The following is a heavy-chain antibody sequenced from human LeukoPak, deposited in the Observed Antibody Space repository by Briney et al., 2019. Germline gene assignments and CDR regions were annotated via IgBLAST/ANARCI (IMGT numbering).Heavy chain of an antibody. CDR3: ARGEHSVDS. Sequence: PSETLYLTCTVSGGATRSHYWNWIRQPAGKGLERIGRIYSSGYTNDNPFLKSRITMSVDMSKNQFSLRLNSVTAADTAVYYCARGEHSVDSWGQGMLVTVSS. V-gene: IGHV4-4*07. J-gene: IGHJ4*02. D-gene: IGHD1/OR15-1a*01. CDR2: IYSSGYT. CDR1: GGATRSHY.